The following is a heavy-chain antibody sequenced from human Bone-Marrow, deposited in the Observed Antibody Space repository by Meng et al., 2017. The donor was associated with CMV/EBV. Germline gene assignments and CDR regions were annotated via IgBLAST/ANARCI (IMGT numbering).Heavy chain of an antibody. J-gene: IGHJ4*02. D-gene: IGHD1-1*01. V-gene: IGHV1-18*01. CDR1: GYTFTNYG. CDR2: ISTYSGNT. CDR3: ARDTLNWNFDY. Sequence: ASVKVSCKASGYTFTNYGITWVRQAPGQGLERMGWISTYSGNTNYAQRLQGRVTMTTDTSTSTAYMSLRRLRSDDTAVYFCARDTLNWNFDYWGQGTPVTVSS.